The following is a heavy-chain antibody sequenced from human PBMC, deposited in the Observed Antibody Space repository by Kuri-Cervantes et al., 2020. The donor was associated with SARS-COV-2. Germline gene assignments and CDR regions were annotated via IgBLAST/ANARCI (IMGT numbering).Heavy chain of an antibody. CDR1: GYTFTGYY. Sequence: GGSLRLSCKASGYTFTGYYMHWVRQAPGQGLEWMGWINPNSGGTNYAQKFQGWVTMTRDTSISTVYMELSRLRSDDTAVYYCARDLNGQLWSTGLGYWGQGTLVTVSS. CDR2: INPNSGGT. CDR3: ARDLNGQLWSTGLGY. V-gene: IGHV1-2*04. D-gene: IGHD5-18*01. J-gene: IGHJ4*02.